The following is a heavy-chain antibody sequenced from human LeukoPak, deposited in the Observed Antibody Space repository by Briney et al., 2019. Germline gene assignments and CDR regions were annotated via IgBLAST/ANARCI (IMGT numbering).Heavy chain of an antibody. D-gene: IGHD2-15*01. J-gene: IGHJ4*02. V-gene: IGHV3-23*01. CDR2: ISRRGDIT. CDR1: GFTFSTYA. CDR3: AKFGSYGDYLNY. Sequence: PGGSLRLSCAASGFTFSTYAMSWVRQAPGKGLERVSGISRRGDITYYTDSVKGRFTISRDNSKNMLYLQMNSLRAEDTAIYYCAKFGSYGDYLNYWGQGTLVTVSS.